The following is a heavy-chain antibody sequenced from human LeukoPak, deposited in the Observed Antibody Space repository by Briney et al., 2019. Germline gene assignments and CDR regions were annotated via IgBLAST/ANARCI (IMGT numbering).Heavy chain of an antibody. CDR3: ARVSPEYNWNFDY. D-gene: IGHD1-20*01. J-gene: IGHJ4*02. CDR1: GYTFTSYY. CDR2: INPSGGST. Sequence: ASVKVSCKASGYTFTSYYMHWVRQAPGQGLEWVGIINPSGGSTSYAQKFQGRVTMTRNTSISTAYMELSSLRSEDTAVYYCARVSPEYNWNFDYWGQGTLVTVSS. V-gene: IGHV1-46*01.